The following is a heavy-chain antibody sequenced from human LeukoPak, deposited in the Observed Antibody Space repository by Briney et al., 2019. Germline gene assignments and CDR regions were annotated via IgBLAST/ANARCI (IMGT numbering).Heavy chain of an antibody. CDR3: AGINYDSSGYYYLDGVALYGMDV. Sequence: SETLSLTCAVYGGSFSGYYWSWIRQPPGKGLEWIGEINHSGSTNYNPSLKSRVTISVDTSKNQFSLKLSSVTAADTAVYYCAGINYDSSGYYYLDGVALYGMDVWGQGTTVTVSS. J-gene: IGHJ6*02. CDR2: INHSGST. D-gene: IGHD3-22*01. CDR1: GGSFSGYY. V-gene: IGHV4-34*01.